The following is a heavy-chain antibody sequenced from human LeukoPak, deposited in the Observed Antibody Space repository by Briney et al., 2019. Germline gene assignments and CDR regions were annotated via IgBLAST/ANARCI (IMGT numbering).Heavy chain of an antibody. CDR3: ARFPDY. CDR1: GFTFGDYA. J-gene: IGHJ4*02. Sequence: GGSLRLSCTASGFTFGDYAMSWFRQAPGKGLEWVGRTRNKANSYSTEYAASVKGRFTISRDDSKNSLYLQMNSLKTEDTAVYYCARFPDYWGQGTLVTVSS. V-gene: IGHV3-72*01. CDR2: TRNKANSYST.